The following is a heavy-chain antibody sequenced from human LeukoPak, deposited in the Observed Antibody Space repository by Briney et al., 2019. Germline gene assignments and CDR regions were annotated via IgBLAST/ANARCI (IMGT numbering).Heavy chain of an antibody. CDR3: AKGMGDSVGYFDY. Sequence: GGSLRLSCVASGFTVSSNYMSWVRRAPGKGLEWVSLIYGGGSTYYADFVKGRFTISRDNSKNTLYLQMNSLRAEDTAVYYCAKGMGDSVGYFDYWGQGTLVTVSS. D-gene: IGHD2-21*01. CDR1: GFTVSSNY. V-gene: IGHV3-53*01. J-gene: IGHJ4*02. CDR2: IYGGGST.